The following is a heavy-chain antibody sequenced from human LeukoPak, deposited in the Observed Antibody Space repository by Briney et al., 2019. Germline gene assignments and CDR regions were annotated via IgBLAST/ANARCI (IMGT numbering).Heavy chain of an antibody. CDR3: ARHYSSGWYGYYYYMDV. V-gene: IGHV5-51*01. CDR1: GYRFTSYW. CDR2: IYPGDSDT. D-gene: IGHD6-19*01. J-gene: IGHJ6*03. Sequence: NHGESLKISCKGSGYRFTSYWIGWVRQMPGKGLEWMGIIYPGDSDTRYSPSFQGQVTISADKSISTAYLQWSSLKASDTAMYYCARHYSSGWYGYYYYMDVWGKGTTVTVSS.